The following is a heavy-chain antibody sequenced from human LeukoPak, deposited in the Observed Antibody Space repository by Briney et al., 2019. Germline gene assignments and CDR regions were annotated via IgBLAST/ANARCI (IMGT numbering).Heavy chain of an antibody. CDR1: GGSINVNY. CDR3: ARDIRGSFYPYYFYYMDV. V-gene: IGHV4-59*01. CDR2: VSYDGST. Sequence: PSETLSLTCTVSGGSINVNYWSWIRQPPGKGLEWIGYVSYDGSTNYNPSLKSRVSISVDTSKKQFSLMLSSVTAADTAVYYCARDIRGSFYPYYFYYMDVWGKGTTVTVSS. J-gene: IGHJ6*03. D-gene: IGHD1-26*01.